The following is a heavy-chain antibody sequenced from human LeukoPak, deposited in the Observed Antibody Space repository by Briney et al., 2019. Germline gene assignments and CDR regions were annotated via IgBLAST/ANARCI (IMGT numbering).Heavy chain of an antibody. CDR2: ISAYNGNT. CDR3: ARDATYGVGKFDP. Sequence: ATVKVSCKASGYSLTSYGISWVRQAPGQGLEWMGWISAYNGNTNYAQKLQGRVTMTTDTSTSTAYMELRSLRSDDTAVYYCARDATYGVGKFDPWGQGTLVTVSS. J-gene: IGHJ5*02. D-gene: IGHD3-10*01. CDR1: GYSLTSYG. V-gene: IGHV1-18*01.